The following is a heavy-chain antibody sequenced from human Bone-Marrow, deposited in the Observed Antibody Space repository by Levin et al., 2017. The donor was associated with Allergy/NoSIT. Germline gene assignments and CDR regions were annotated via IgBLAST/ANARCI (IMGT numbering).Heavy chain of an antibody. CDR2: ISMSGSST. CDR3: VRGSTYPDR. CDR1: GFIFPNYG. D-gene: IGHD3-16*01. J-gene: IGHJ5*02. V-gene: IGHV3-23*01. Sequence: LSLTCAASGFIFPNYGMTWVRQAPGKGLEWVSAISMSGSSTDYADSVNGRFTISRDNRRDTLYLQMNSLRPEDTALYLCVRGSTYPDRWGQGTLVSVSS.